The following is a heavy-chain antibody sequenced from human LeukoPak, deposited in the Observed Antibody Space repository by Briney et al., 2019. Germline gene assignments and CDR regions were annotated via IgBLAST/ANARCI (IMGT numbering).Heavy chain of an antibody. Sequence: SETLSLTCTVSGGSISSSNYYWGWIRQSPGKRLEWIGSIFYSGSAFYNPSLKSRVTISVDTSKNQFSLRLSSVTAADTALYYCARRGPMGWFDPWGQGTLVTVSS. CDR1: GGSISSSNYY. CDR3: ARRGPMGWFDP. CDR2: IFYSGSA. V-gene: IGHV4-39*01. D-gene: IGHD2-8*01. J-gene: IGHJ5*02.